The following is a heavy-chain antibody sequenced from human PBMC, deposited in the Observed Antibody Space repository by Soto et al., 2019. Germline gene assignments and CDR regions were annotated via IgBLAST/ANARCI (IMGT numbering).Heavy chain of an antibody. CDR2: IYPPDSDT. Sequence: GESLKISCKGSGYSFINYWIAWVRQMPGKGLEWMGIIYPPDSDTRYSPSFQGQVTVSVEKSISTAYLQWSSLKASDTAMYYCAIHSGSSFPDAFDVWGQGTMVTVSS. J-gene: IGHJ3*01. V-gene: IGHV5-51*01. D-gene: IGHD1-26*01. CDR3: AIHSGSSFPDAFDV. CDR1: GYSFINYW.